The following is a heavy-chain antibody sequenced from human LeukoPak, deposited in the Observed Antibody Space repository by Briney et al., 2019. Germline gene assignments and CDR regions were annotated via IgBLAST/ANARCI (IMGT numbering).Heavy chain of an antibody. CDR1: GYTLTELS. V-gene: IGHV1-24*01. D-gene: IGHD3-22*01. CDR2: FDPEDGET. CDR3: ATAQYYYDSSGYYYFDY. Sequence: GASVKVSCKVSGYTLTELSMHWVRQARGKGLEWMGGFDPEDGETIYAQKFQGRVTMNEDTSTDTAYMELSSLRSEDTAVYYCATAQYYYDSSGYYYFDYWGQGTLVTVSS. J-gene: IGHJ4*02.